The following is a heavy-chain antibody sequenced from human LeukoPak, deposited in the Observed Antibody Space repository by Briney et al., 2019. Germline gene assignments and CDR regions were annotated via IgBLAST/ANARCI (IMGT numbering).Heavy chain of an antibody. J-gene: IGHJ2*01. V-gene: IGHV1-2*02. CDR1: GYTFTGYY. D-gene: IGHD2-21*02. CDR3: ARDPPTEGWDFDL. Sequence: ASVKVSCKASGYTFTGYYMHWVRQAPGQGLEWMGWINVNNGDTRYAQKFQGRVTVTRDTSISTAYMEVSSLRSDDTAVYYCARDPPTEGWDFDLWGRGTLVIVSS. CDR2: INVNNGDT.